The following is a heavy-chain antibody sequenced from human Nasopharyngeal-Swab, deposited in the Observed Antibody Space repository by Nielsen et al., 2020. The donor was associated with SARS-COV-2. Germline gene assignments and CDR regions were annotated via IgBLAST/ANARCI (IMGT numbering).Heavy chain of an antibody. V-gene: IGHV4-59*01. D-gene: IGHD3-22*01. CDR2: IYYSGST. Sequence: GSLRLSCTVSDGSISSYYWSWIRQPPGNGLEWIGYIYYSGSTNYNPSLKSRVTISVDTSKNQFSLKLSSVTAAETAVYYCASNYFDGSAYPYWFDPWGQGTLVTVSS. CDR3: ASNYFDGSAYPYWFDP. J-gene: IGHJ5*02. CDR1: DGSISSYY.